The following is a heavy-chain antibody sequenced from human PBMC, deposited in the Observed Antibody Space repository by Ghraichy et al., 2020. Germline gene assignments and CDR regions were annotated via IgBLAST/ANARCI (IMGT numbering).Heavy chain of an antibody. J-gene: IGHJ6*02. Sequence: GGSLRLSCAASGFTFSDYWMTWVRQALGKGLEWMANIRQDGSEKYYVDSVKARFTISRDNAKNSLYLQMNSLRAEDTAVYYCARDSAMVRARYGMDVWGQGTTVTVAS. D-gene: IGHD3-10*01. CDR3: ARDSAMVRARYGMDV. CDR1: GFTFSDYW. V-gene: IGHV3-7*01. CDR2: IRQDGSEK.